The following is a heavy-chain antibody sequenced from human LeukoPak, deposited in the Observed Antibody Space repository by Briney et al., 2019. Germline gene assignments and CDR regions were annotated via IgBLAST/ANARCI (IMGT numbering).Heavy chain of an antibody. J-gene: IGHJ1*01. CDR3: ARVPYYYDSSGYYYASLWYFQH. CDR2: ISAYNGNT. CDR1: GYTFTSYG. D-gene: IGHD3-22*01. V-gene: IGHV1-18*01. Sequence: ASVTVSCKASGYTFTSYGISWVRQAPGQGLEWMGWISAYNGNTNYAQKLQGRVTMTTDTSTSTAYMELRSLRSDDTAVYYCARVPYYYDSSGYYYASLWYFQHWGQGTLVTVSS.